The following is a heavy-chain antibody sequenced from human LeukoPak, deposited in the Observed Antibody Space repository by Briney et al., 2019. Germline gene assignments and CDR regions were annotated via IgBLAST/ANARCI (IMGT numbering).Heavy chain of an antibody. V-gene: IGHV3-21*01. CDR2: IGSVTTYI. D-gene: IGHD6-19*01. CDR1: GSTFSDYT. CDR3: ARAIAVAGPYYFDY. Sequence: PGGSLRLSCAASGSTFSDYTMNWVRQAPGKGLEWVSSIGSVTTYIYYADSVKGRFTISRDNAKNSLSLQMNSLRAEDTAVYYCARAIAVAGPYYFDYWGQGTLVTVSS. J-gene: IGHJ4*02.